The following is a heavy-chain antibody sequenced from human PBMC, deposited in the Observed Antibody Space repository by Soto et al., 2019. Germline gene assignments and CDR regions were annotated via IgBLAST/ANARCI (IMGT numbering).Heavy chain of an antibody. Sequence: ASVKVSCKTSGYLFTDYGITCVLQAPGQGLEWMGWTSSYLGNTKYAQKLQGRVTMTSDTSTNTAYMELRSLRSDDTAVYYCAREAAAGTIADYWGQGTLVTVSS. J-gene: IGHJ4*02. V-gene: IGHV1-18*04. CDR2: TSSYLGNT. CDR1: GYLFTDYG. CDR3: AREAAAGTIADY. D-gene: IGHD6-25*01.